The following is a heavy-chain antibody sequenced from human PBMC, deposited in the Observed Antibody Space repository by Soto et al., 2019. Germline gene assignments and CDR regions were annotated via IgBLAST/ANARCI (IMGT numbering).Heavy chain of an antibody. V-gene: IGHV4-34*01. D-gene: IGHD1-1*01. Sequence: QVQLQQWGAGLLKPSETLSLTCAVYGGSFSGYYWSWIRQPPGKGLEWIGEINHSGSTNYNPSLKSRVTISVDTSKNQFSLKLSSVTAADTAVYYCAVGHWTGSDYWGQGTLVTVSS. J-gene: IGHJ4*02. CDR1: GGSFSGYY. CDR3: AVGHWTGSDY. CDR2: INHSGST.